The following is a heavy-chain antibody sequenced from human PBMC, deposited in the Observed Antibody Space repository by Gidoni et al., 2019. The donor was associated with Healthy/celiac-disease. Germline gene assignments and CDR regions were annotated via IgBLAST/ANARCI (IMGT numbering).Heavy chain of an antibody. CDR3: ARGRYYDILTGDFDY. V-gene: IGHV4-34*01. Sequence: PGKGLEWIGEINHSGSTNYNPSLKSRVTISVDTSKNQFSLKLSSVTAADTAVYYCARGRYYDILTGDFDYWGQGTLVTVSS. CDR2: INHSGST. D-gene: IGHD3-9*01. J-gene: IGHJ4*02.